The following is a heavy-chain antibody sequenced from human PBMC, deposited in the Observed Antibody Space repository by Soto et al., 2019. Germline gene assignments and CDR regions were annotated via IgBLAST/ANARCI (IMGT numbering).Heavy chain of an antibody. J-gene: IGHJ5*02. V-gene: IGHV3-23*01. Sequence: GSLRLSCAASGFTFSSYAMSWVRHAPGKVLEWVSGISGNGGSTDYADSVKGRFTISRDNSKNTLYLQMNSLRAEDTAVYYCAKVPAIGWFDPWGQGTLVTVSS. D-gene: IGHD2-2*01. CDR2: ISGNGGST. CDR1: GFTFSSYA. CDR3: AKVPAIGWFDP.